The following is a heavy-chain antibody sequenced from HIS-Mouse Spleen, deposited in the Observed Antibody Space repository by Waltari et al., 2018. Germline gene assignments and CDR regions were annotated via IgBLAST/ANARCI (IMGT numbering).Heavy chain of an antibody. Sequence: QVQLQESGPGLVKPSETLSLTCTVSGYSISSGYYWGWIRQPPGKGLEWIGSIYNSGSTCCNPSLKSRVTISVDTSKNQFSLKLSSVTAADTAVCYCARAFEYSSSWYYYYYGMDVWGQGTTVTVSS. D-gene: IGHD6-13*01. CDR1: GYSISSGYY. CDR3: ARAFEYSSSWYYYYYGMDV. CDR2: IYNSGST. J-gene: IGHJ6*02. V-gene: IGHV4-38-2*02.